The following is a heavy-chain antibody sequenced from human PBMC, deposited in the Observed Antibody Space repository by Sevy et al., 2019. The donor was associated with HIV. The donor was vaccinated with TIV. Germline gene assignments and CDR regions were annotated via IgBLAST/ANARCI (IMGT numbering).Heavy chain of an antibody. CDR1: GYTFTSYG. Sequence: GAVKVSCKASGYTFTSYGISWVRQAPRQGLEWMGWISAYNGNTNYAQKLQGRVTMTTDTSTSTAYMELRSLRSDDTALYYCARDRHDYGDYWGQGTLVIVSS. CDR2: ISAYNGNT. J-gene: IGHJ4*02. V-gene: IGHV1-18*01. CDR3: ARDRHDYGDY.